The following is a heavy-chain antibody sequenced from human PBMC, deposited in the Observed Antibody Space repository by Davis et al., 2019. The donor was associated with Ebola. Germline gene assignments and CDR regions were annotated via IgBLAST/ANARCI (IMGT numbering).Heavy chain of an antibody. CDR3: ARSGDIVVVVAAWDFDY. J-gene: IGHJ4*02. CDR1: GFTFTENY. D-gene: IGHD2-15*01. CDR2: ISAYNGNT. Sequence: ASVKVSCQPSGFTFTENYLHWVRQAPGQGLEWMGWISAYNGNTNYAQKLQGRVTMTTDTSTSTAYMELRSLRSDDTAVYYCARSGDIVVVVAAWDFDYWGQGTLVTVSS. V-gene: IGHV1-18*01.